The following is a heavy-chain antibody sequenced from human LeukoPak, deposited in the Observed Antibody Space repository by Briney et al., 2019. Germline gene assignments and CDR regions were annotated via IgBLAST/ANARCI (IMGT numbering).Heavy chain of an antibody. CDR3: ARDHTGYSYGTFDY. Sequence: GGSLRLSCAASGFTFSSYSMNWVRQAPGKGLEWVSYISSSSSTIYYADSVKGRFTISRDNAKNSLYLQMNSLRDEDTAVYYCARDHTGYSYGTFDYWGQGTLVAVSS. CDR2: ISSSSSTI. D-gene: IGHD5-18*01. V-gene: IGHV3-48*02. CDR1: GFTFSSYS. J-gene: IGHJ4*02.